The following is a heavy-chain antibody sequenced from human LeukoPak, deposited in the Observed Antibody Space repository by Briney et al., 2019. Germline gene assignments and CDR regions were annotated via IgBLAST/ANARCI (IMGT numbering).Heavy chain of an antibody. Sequence: GASVKVSCKTSGYIFTDNGISWVRLAPGQGLEWMGWISTYNANTNYAQSLQGRVTMTRDTSTRTAYMELRSLRSDDTAVYYCARDVVAYGSGTYNYFDYWGQGTLVTVSS. CDR2: ISTYNANT. V-gene: IGHV1-18*01. D-gene: IGHD3-10*01. CDR1: GYIFTDNG. J-gene: IGHJ4*02. CDR3: ARDVVAYGSGTYNYFDY.